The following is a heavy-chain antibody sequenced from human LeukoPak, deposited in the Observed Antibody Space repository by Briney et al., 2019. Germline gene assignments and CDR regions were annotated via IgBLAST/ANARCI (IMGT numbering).Heavy chain of an antibody. CDR2: IYDSGTT. V-gene: IGHV4-31*03. CDR1: GASISSGGYY. CDR3: ARDHLKPSSSSTSSYGLDV. Sequence: PSETLSLTCTVSGASISSGGYYWNWIRQHPGGGLEWIGYIYDSGTTYYNPSLKSRATILVDTSKSQFSLKLSSVTAADTAVYYCARDHLKPSSSSTSSYGLDVWGQGTTVTVSS. D-gene: IGHD2-2*01. J-gene: IGHJ6*02.